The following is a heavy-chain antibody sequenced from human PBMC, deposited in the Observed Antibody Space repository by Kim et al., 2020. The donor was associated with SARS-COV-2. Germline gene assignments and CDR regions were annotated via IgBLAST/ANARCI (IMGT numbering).Heavy chain of an antibody. CDR3: ARDRGGGYDSSGYYYAGPHFDY. D-gene: IGHD3-22*01. J-gene: IGHJ4*02. V-gene: IGHV3-53*01. CDR1: GFTVSSNY. Sequence: GGSLRLSCAASGFTVSSNYMSWVRQAPGKGLEWVSVIYSGGSTYYADSVKGRFTISRDNSKNTLYLQMNSLRAEDTAVYYCARDRGGGYDSSGYYYAGPHFDYWGQGTLVTVSS. CDR2: IYSGGST.